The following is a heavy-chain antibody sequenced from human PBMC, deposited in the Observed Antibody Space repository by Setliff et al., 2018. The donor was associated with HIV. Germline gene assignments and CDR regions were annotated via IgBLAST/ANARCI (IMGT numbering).Heavy chain of an antibody. CDR2: IYYSGST. CDR1: GGSISSYY. Sequence: SETLSLTCTALGGSISSYYWSWIRQPPGKGLEWIGYIYYSGSTNYNPSLKSRVTISVDTSKNQFSLKLSSVTAADTAVYYCARTYSGYDFHYYYMDVWGKGTTVTVSS. J-gene: IGHJ6*03. D-gene: IGHD5-12*01. CDR3: ARTYSGYDFHYYYMDV. V-gene: IGHV4-59*01.